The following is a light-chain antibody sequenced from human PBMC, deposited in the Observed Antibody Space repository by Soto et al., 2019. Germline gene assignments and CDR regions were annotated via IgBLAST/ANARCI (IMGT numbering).Light chain of an antibody. CDR3: SSYTSSSTWV. CDR2: EVT. V-gene: IGLV2-14*01. CDR1: SNDVGIYNY. J-gene: IGLJ3*02. Sequence: QSALTQPASVSGSPGQSITISCTGTSNDVGIYNYVSWYQQHPGKAPKLMIYEVTNRPSGVSDRFSGSKSDNTASLTNSGLQAEDEADYYCSSYTSSSTWVFGGGTK.